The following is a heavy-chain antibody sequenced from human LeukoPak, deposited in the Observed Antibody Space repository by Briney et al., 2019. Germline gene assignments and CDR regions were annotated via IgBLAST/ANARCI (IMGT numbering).Heavy chain of an antibody. CDR3: ARRTDWGINDAFDI. D-gene: IGHD7-27*01. V-gene: IGHV4-38-2*01. CDR2: IYHSGST. CDR1: GYSISSGYY. J-gene: IGHJ3*02. Sequence: PSETLSLTCAVSGYSISSGYYWGWIRQPPGKGLEWIGSIYHSGSTYYNPSLKSRVTISVDTSKNQFSLKLSSVTAADTAVYYCARRTDWGINDAFDIWGHGTMVTVSS.